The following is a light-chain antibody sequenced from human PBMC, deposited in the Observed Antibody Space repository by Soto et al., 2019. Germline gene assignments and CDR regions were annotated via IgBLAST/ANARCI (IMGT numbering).Light chain of an antibody. CDR1: QGLSSW. V-gene: IGKV1-12*01. Sequence: DIQMTQSPSSVTASVGDRVTITCRASQGLSSWLAWYQQKPGNAPKLLIYAASSLQSGVPSRFSGSGSGPDFTLTISSLQPEDFATYYCQQANSFPPTFGPGTKVDIK. J-gene: IGKJ3*01. CDR2: AAS. CDR3: QQANSFPPT.